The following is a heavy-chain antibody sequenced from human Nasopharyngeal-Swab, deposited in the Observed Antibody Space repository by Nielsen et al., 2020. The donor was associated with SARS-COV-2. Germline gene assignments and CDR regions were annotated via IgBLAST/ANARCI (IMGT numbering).Heavy chain of an antibody. J-gene: IGHJ4*02. V-gene: IGHV3-48*03. Sequence: GGSLRLSCAASGFTFSNYEMNWVRQAPGKGLEWVSYISSSGSTIYYADSVKGRFTISRDNAKNSLYLQMNSLRAEDTAVYYCARVGYCSGGSCQDYWGQGTLVTVSS. CDR3: ARVGYCSGGSCQDY. CDR2: ISSSGSTI. CDR1: GFTFSNYE. D-gene: IGHD2-15*01.